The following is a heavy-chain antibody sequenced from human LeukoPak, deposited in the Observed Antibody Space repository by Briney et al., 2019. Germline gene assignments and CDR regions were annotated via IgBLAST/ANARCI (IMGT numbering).Heavy chain of an antibody. D-gene: IGHD2-2*01. Sequence: ASVKVSCKASGYTFTSYAMHWVRQAPGQRLEWMGWINAGNGNTKYSQKFQGRVTITRDTSASTAYMELSSLRSEDTAVYYCAREFAAMLTSTFDYWGQGTLATVSS. V-gene: IGHV1-3*01. CDR2: INAGNGNT. CDR1: GYTFTSYA. J-gene: IGHJ4*02. CDR3: AREFAAMLTSTFDY.